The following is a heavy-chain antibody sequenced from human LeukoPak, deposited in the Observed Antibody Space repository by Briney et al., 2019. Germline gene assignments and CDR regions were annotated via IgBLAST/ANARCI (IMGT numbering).Heavy chain of an antibody. Sequence: SETLSLTCTVSGGSISSGDCYWSWIRQPPGKGLEWIGYIYYSGSTYYNPSLKSRVTISVDTSKNQFSLRLSSVTAADTAVYYCARTPGYCSGTSCYIGYWGQGTLVTVSS. V-gene: IGHV4-30-4*01. D-gene: IGHD2-2*02. CDR2: IYYSGST. J-gene: IGHJ4*02. CDR3: ARTPGYCSGTSCYIGY. CDR1: GGSISSGDCY.